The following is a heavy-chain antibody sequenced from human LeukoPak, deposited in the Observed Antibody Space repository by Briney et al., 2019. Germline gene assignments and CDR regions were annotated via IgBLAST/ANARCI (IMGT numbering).Heavy chain of an antibody. J-gene: IGHJ4*02. CDR1: GFTFSSYW. Sequence: GGSLRLSCAASGFTFSSYWMSWVRQAPGKGLEWVANIKQDGSEKYYVDSVKGRFTISRDNAKNSLYLQMNSLRAEDTAVYYYAREGYGDFGGYFDYWGQGTLVTVSS. V-gene: IGHV3-7*01. CDR3: AREGYGDFGGYFDY. CDR2: IKQDGSEK. D-gene: IGHD4-17*01.